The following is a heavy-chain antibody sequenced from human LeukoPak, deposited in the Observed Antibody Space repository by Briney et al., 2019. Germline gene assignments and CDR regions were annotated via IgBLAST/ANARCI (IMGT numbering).Heavy chain of an antibody. CDR3: AKDQGYYDSSGYFVY. CDR1: GFTFSSYG. Sequence: PGRSLRLSCAASGFTFSSYGMHWVRQAPGKGLEWVAVISYDGSNKYYADSVKGRFTISRDNSKNTLYLQMNSLRAEDTAVYYCAKDQGYYDSSGYFVYWGQGTLVTVSS. CDR2: ISYDGSNK. D-gene: IGHD3-22*01. J-gene: IGHJ4*02. V-gene: IGHV3-30*18.